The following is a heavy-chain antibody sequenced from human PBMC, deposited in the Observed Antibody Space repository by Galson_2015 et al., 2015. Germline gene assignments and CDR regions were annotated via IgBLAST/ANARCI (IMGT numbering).Heavy chain of an antibody. V-gene: IGHV3-30*18. CDR2: ISYDGSNK. J-gene: IGHJ5*01. CDR3: AKDWNDYGDYVSFFDS. Sequence: SLRLSCAASGFTFSSYGMHWVRQAPGKGLEWVAVISYDGSNKYYADSVKGRFTISRDNSKNTLYLQMNSLRAEDTAVYYCAKDWNDYGDYVSFFDSWGQGTLVTVSS. CDR1: GFTFSSYG. D-gene: IGHD4-17*01.